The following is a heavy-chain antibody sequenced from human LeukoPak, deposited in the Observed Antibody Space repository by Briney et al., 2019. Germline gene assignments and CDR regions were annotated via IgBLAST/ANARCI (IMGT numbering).Heavy chain of an antibody. J-gene: IGHJ5*02. CDR3: ARDTYYYDSSGYAHEGGNWFDP. CDR1: GYTFTGYY. CDR2: INPDGGNT. V-gene: IGHV1-46*01. Sequence: ASVKVSCKASGYTFTGYYMQWVRQAPGQVLERMGLINPDGGNTNYAQNFQGRVTMTRDMSTSTVYMELSSLRSEDTAVYYCARDTYYYDSSGYAHEGGNWFDPWGQGTLVTVSS. D-gene: IGHD3-22*01.